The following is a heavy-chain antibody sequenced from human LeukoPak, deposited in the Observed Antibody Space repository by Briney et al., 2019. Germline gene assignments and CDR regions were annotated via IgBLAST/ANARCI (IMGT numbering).Heavy chain of an antibody. CDR1: GYTFTVYY. CDR3: ARDTYSSGWYHSSVWYYFDY. J-gene: IGHJ4*02. V-gene: IGHV1-2*02. Sequence: ASVKVSCKASGYTFTVYYMHWVRQAPGQGLEWMGWINPNSGGTNYAQKFQGRVTMTRDTSISTAYMELSRLRSDDTAVYYCARDTYSSGWYHSSVWYYFDYWGQGTLVTVSS. CDR2: INPNSGGT. D-gene: IGHD6-19*01.